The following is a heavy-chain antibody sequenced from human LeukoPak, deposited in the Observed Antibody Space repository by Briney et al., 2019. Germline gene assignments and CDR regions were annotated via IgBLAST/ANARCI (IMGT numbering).Heavy chain of an antibody. J-gene: IGHJ4*02. D-gene: IGHD6-6*01. CDR1: SGSISSSTYY. CDR2: IYYTGST. CDR3: ARALTARHAFFY. Sequence: PSETLSLTCTVSSGSISSSTYYWGWIRQPPGTGLEWIGTIYYTGSTYYNPSLKSRVTISVDTSKNQFSLKLTSVTAADTAVYYCARALTARHAFFYWGQGTLVTVSS. V-gene: IGHV4-39*07.